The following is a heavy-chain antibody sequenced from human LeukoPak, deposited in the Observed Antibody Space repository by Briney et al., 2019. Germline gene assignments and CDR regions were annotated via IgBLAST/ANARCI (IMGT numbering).Heavy chain of an antibody. D-gene: IGHD3-10*01. J-gene: IGHJ4*02. CDR2: ISHDRSNN. CDR3: ARDLSGSYMSDY. CDR1: GFTFSNYA. Sequence: PGRSLRLSCAASGFTFSNYAMHWARQAPGKGLEWVAFISHDRSNNCHADSVKGRFTISRDHSKNTLYLQMNSLTDEDTAVYYCARDLSGSYMSDYWGQGTLVTVSS. V-gene: IGHV3-30-3*01.